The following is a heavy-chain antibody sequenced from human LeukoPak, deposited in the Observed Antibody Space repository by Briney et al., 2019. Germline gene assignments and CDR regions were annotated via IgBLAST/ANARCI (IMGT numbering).Heavy chain of an antibody. CDR2: IYYSGST. D-gene: IGHD3-22*01. CDR1: GCSISSSSYY. CDR3: ARGNYYDSSGYYFNHWFDP. V-gene: IGHV4-39*01. J-gene: IGHJ5*02. Sequence: SETLSLTCTVAGCSISSSSYYWGWIRQPPGKGLEWIGSIYYSGSTYYNPSLKSRVTISVDTSKNQFSLKLSSVTAADTAVYYCARGNYYDSSGYYFNHWFDPWGQGTLVTVSS.